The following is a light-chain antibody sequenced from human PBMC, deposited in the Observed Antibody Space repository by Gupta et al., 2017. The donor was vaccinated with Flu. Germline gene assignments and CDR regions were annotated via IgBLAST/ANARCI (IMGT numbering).Light chain of an antibody. J-gene: IGLJ1*01. CDR3: CSHKRSSAHFV. V-gene: IGLV2-14*01. CDR2: GVT. Sequence: QSALTPPPPVSGSPGKSITISCTGTTDDVGGFDYVSWYQHHPDTAPILLFFGVTSRPSGVALRFSGSKSATTASLTIAGLQAEEEADYYCCSHKRSSAHFVFGAGTKITVL. CDR1: TDDVGGFDY.